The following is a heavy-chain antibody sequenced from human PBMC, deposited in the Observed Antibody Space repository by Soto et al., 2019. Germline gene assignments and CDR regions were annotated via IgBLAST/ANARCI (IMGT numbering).Heavy chain of an antibody. J-gene: IGHJ4*02. V-gene: IGHV4-30-2*01. CDR3: ARPQTTVISYDY. Sequence: SETLSLTCAVSGGSISSGGYSWSWIRQPPGKGLEWIGYIYHSGSTYYNPSLKSRVTLSVDSSKTHFSLKLSSVTAADTAVYYGARPQTTVISYDYGGRETLVTVSS. CDR1: GGSISSGGYS. CDR2: IYHSGST. D-gene: IGHD4-17*01.